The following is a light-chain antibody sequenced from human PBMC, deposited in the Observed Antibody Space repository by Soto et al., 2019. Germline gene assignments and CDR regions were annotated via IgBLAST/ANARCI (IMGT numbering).Light chain of an antibody. CDR1: QTISSW. CDR2: AAS. V-gene: IGKV1-6*01. Sequence: HITQSPSAQSGSVGDRVSTHFRASQTISSWLAWYQQKPGKAPKLLIYAASSLQSGVPSRFSGSGSGTDFTLTISCLQPEDIATYYCLQDEHYLTFGEGTKVDIK. CDR3: LQDEHYLT. J-gene: IGKJ4*02.